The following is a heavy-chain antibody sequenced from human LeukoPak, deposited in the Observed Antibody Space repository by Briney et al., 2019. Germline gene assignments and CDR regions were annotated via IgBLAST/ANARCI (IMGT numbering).Heavy chain of an antibody. CDR1: GFTFSSYN. J-gene: IGHJ4*02. V-gene: IGHV3-21*01. Sequence: PGGSLRLSCAASGFTFSSYNMNWVRQAPGKGLEWVSSISRSSDYIYYADSVKGRFTISRDNAKNSLYLQMNSLRAEDTAVYYCARRYCSSTSCTLDYWGQGTLVIVSS. D-gene: IGHD2-2*01. CDR3: ARRYCSSTSCTLDY. CDR2: ISRSSDYI.